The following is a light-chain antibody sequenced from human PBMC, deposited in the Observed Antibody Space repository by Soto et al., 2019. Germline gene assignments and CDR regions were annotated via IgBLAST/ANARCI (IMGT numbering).Light chain of an antibody. V-gene: IGLV2-14*03. Sequence: QSVLTQPASVSGSPGQSITVSCTGTRSDVGGYKYVSWYQQHPGKAPKLMIYEVSNRPSGISNRFSGSKSGNTASLTISGLQAEDEADYYCSSYTSTNTLVFGGGTKVTVL. CDR2: EVS. CDR1: RSDVGGYKY. CDR3: SSYTSTNTLV. J-gene: IGLJ3*02.